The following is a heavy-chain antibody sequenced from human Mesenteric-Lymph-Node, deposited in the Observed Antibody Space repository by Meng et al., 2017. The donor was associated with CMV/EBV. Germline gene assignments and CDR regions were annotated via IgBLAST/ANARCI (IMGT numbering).Heavy chain of an antibody. CDR1: GGTFSSYA. Sequence: ASVKVSCKASGGTFSSYAISWVRQAPGQGLEWMGWISAYNGNANYTQKLQGRVTMTTDTSTSTAHMELRSLRSDDTAVYYCARNPSRDITTFGVVISPGTRRVWDYYYGLDVWGQGTTVTVSS. CDR3: ARNPSRDITTFGVVISPGTRRVWDYYYGLDV. D-gene: IGHD3-3*01. V-gene: IGHV1-18*01. CDR2: ISAYNGNA. J-gene: IGHJ6*02.